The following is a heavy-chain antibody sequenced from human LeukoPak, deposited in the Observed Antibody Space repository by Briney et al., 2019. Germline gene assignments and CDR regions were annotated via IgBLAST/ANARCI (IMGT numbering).Heavy chain of an antibody. CDR3: ARFTSPRGMDV. Sequence: GGSLRLSCAASGFTFSSYAMHWVRQAPGKGLEYVSAMSSNGGNTYYANSVKGRFTISRDNSKNTLFLQMGSLRGEDMAVYYCARFTSPRGMDVWGQGTTVTVSS. CDR1: GFTFSSYA. V-gene: IGHV3-64*01. CDR2: MSSNGGNT. J-gene: IGHJ6*02.